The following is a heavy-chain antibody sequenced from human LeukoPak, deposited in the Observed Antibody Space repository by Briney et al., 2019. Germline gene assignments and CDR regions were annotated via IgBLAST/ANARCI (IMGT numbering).Heavy chain of an antibody. CDR3: ARDGVAGHYYYYMDV. V-gene: IGHV3-20*04. CDR2: INWNGGST. J-gene: IGHJ6*03. CDR1: GFTFDDYG. Sequence: GGSLRLSCAASGFTFDDYGMSWVREAPGKGLEWVSGINWNGGSTGYADSVKGRFTVYRDNAKNSLYLQMNSLRAEDTALYYCARDGVAGHYYYYMDVWGKGTTVTVSS. D-gene: IGHD6-19*01.